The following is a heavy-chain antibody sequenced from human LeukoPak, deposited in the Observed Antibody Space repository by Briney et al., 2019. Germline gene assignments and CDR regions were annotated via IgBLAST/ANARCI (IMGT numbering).Heavy chain of an antibody. D-gene: IGHD6-19*01. CDR2: ISGSGGST. CDR1: GFTFSSYA. CDR3: AKTKAVAGRYYFDY. V-gene: IGHV3-23*01. J-gene: IGHJ4*02. Sequence: GGSLRLSCAASGFTFSSYAMSWVRQAPGKGLEWVSAISGSGGSTYYADSVKGRFTISRDNSKNTLYLQMNSPRAEDTAVYYCAKTKAVAGRYYFDYWGQGTLVTVSS.